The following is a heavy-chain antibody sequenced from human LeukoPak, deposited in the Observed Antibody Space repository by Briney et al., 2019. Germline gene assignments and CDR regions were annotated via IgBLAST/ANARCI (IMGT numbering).Heavy chain of an antibody. V-gene: IGHV4-59*01. D-gene: IGHD2-2*01. CDR2: IYYSGST. CDR1: GGSISSYY. J-gene: IGHJ4*02. CDR3: ASGPYCSSTSCYGWYVDY. Sequence: PSETLSLTCTVSGGSISSYYWSWIRQPSGKGLEWIGYIYYSGSTNYNPSLKSRVTISVDTSKNQFSLKLSSVTAADTAVYYCASGPYCSSTSCYGWYVDYWRQGTLVTVSS.